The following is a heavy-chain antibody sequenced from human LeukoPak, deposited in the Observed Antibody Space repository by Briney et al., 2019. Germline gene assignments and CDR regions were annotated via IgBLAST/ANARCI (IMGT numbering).Heavy chain of an antibody. V-gene: IGHV4-59*08. CDR1: GGSISSYY. CDR3: ARHLPLDCSSTSCYYMDV. D-gene: IGHD2-2*01. CDR2: IYYSGST. J-gene: IGHJ6*03. Sequence: SETLSLTCTVSGGSISSYYWSWIRQPPGKGLEWIGYIYYSGSTNYNPSLKSRVTISVDTSKNQSSLKLSSVTAADTAVYYCARHLPLDCSSTSCYYMDVWGKGTTVTVSS.